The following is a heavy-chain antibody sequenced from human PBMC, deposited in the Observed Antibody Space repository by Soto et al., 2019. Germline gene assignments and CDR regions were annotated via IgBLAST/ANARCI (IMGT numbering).Heavy chain of an antibody. D-gene: IGHD3-10*01. V-gene: IGHV1-3*04. CDR3: ARASCILRGVISWFDS. CDR1: GYSFTDCA. J-gene: IGHJ5*01. CDR2: INTGNGNT. Sequence: QVQLVQSGAEVKQPGASVKVSCQVSGYSFTDCALHWVRQAPGQRLEWMGWINTGNGNTKYSDNFRGRVIFTRDTSASTAHLELSSLRSDDTAVHYCARASCILRGVISWFDSCVQGILVSVSS.